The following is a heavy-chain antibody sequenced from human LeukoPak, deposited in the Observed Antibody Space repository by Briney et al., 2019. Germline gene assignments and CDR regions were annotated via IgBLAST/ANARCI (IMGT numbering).Heavy chain of an antibody. Sequence: GGSLRLSCAASGFTFSSYGMHWVRQAPGKGLEWVAVISYDGSNKYYADSVKGRFTISRDNSKNTLYLQMNSLRAEDTAVYYCARGPEYSYGYAGYWGQGTLVTVSS. V-gene: IGHV3-30*03. CDR2: ISYDGSNK. CDR1: GFTFSSYG. D-gene: IGHD5-18*01. J-gene: IGHJ4*02. CDR3: ARGPEYSYGYAGY.